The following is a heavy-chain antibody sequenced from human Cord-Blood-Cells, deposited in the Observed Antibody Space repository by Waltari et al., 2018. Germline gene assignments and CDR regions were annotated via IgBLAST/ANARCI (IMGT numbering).Heavy chain of an antibody. CDR2: IYYSGST. CDR1: GGSISSYY. D-gene: IGHD2-15*01. Sequence: QVQLQESGPGLVKPSETLSLTCTVSGGSISSYYWSWIRQPPGKGLEWIGYIYYSGSTNYNPPLKSRVTISVDTSKNQFSLKLSSVTAADTAVYYCARDRGGSYYYYYGMDVWGQGTTVTVSS. CDR3: ARDRGGSYYYYYGMDV. J-gene: IGHJ6*02. V-gene: IGHV4-59*01.